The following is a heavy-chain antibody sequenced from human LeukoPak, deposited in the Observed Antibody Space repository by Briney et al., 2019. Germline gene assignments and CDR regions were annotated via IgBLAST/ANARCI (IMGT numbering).Heavy chain of an antibody. V-gene: IGHV1-2*02. CDR2: INPNSGGT. CDR1: GYTFTGYY. D-gene: IGHD3-3*01. J-gene: IGHJ4*02. CDR3: ASGRHGNYFWDY. Sequence: ASVKVSCKASGYTFTGYYMHWVRQAPGQGLEWMGWINPNSGGTNYAQKFQGRVTMTRDTSISTAYMELSSLKASDTAMYYCASGRHGNYFWDYWGQGTLVTVSS.